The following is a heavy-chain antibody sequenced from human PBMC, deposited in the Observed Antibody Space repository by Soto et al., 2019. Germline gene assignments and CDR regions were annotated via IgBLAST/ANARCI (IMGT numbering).Heavy chain of an antibody. Sequence: EVQLVESGGGLIQPGGSLRLSCAASGFTVSSPYMSWVRQAPGKGLEWVSVIYSGGSTYYADSVKGRFTLSRDHSKNTLYLQMNSLRAEDTAVYYCARSGYSYGPFDYWGQGTLVTVSS. CDR2: IYSGGST. CDR3: ARSGYSYGPFDY. CDR1: GFTVSSPY. D-gene: IGHD5-18*01. J-gene: IGHJ4*02. V-gene: IGHV3-53*01.